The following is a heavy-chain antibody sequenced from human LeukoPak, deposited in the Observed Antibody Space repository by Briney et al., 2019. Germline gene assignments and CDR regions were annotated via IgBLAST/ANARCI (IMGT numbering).Heavy chain of an antibody. J-gene: IGHJ3*02. CDR3: ARHRTAINRYGPYDAFDI. CDR2: IYYSGRT. Sequence: PSETLSLTCTVSGVSISSSDYYWGWIRQPPGKGLEWIGSIYYSGRTYYNPPLKSRVSISEDTSENQFSLKLSSVTAADTAVYYCARHRTAINRYGPYDAFDIWGQGTMVTVSS. D-gene: IGHD5-18*01. CDR1: GVSISSSDYY. V-gene: IGHV4-39*01.